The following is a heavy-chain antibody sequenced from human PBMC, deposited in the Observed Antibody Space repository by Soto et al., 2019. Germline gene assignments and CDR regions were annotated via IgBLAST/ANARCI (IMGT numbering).Heavy chain of an antibody. Sequence: ASVKVSCKASGYTFTSYAMHWVRQAPGQRLEWLGWINAGNGNTKYSQKFQGRVTITRDTSASTAYMELSSLRSEGTAVYYCARGRRYCSSYNCHEEYYYYGMDVWGQGTTVTVSS. CDR1: GYTFTSYA. J-gene: IGHJ6*02. CDR3: ARGRRYCSSYNCHEEYYYYGMDV. CDR2: INAGNGNT. V-gene: IGHV1-3*01. D-gene: IGHD2-2*01.